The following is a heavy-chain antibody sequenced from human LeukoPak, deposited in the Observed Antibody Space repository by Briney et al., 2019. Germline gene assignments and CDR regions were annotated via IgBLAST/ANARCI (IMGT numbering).Heavy chain of an antibody. D-gene: IGHD1-1*01. CDR1: GFTFSSYA. CDR2: ISGDGGST. Sequence: GGSLRLSCAASGFTFSSYAMNWVRQAPGTGLEWVSGISGDGGSTYYADSVRGRFTISRDNRKNTMSLQMNSLRVEDTAVYYCARRVTGTDKGFDFWGQGTLVTVSS. V-gene: IGHV3-23*01. J-gene: IGHJ4*02. CDR3: ARRVTGTDKGFDF.